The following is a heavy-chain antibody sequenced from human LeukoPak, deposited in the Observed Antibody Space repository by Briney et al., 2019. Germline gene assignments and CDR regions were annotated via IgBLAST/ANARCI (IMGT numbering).Heavy chain of an antibody. CDR1: GLTFISYD. J-gene: IGHJ4*02. CDR3: VKDLDFRADC. Sequence: GGSLRLSCAASGLTFISYDMHWVRQTPGKGLEWVSSIGTTGDTYYTDSVKGRFTISRDNAKNTLYLQMNSLRAEDTALYYCVKDLDFRADCWGQGTLVPVSS. D-gene: IGHD2/OR15-2a*01. V-gene: IGHV3-13*01. CDR2: IGTTGDT.